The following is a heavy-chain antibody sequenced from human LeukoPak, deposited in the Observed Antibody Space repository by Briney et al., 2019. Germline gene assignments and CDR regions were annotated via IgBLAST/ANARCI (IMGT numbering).Heavy chain of an antibody. D-gene: IGHD2-2*01. CDR1: GVSVSDGRYY. CDR3: ATPYCSGISCLDVFNT. Sequence: SQTLSLTCNLSGVSVSDGRYYWTWIRQHPGKGLEWIGYKYYSGSAKYNPSLKSRLTISIDTSKNQFSLQLSSVTAADTATYYCATPYCSGISCLDVFNTWGQGTRVTVSS. V-gene: IGHV4-31*03. CDR2: KYYSGSA. J-gene: IGHJ3*02.